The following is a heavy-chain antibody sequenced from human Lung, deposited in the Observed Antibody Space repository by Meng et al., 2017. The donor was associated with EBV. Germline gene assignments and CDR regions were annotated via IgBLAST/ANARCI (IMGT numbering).Heavy chain of an antibody. J-gene: IGHJ4*02. CDR1: GDTCTGHY. CDR2: IDPHNGGT. Sequence: QVPQAQSGAEVKKPRGSVKVSSQASGDTCTGHYTHWVRQAPGQGLEWMGWIDPHNGGTKYAEKFQGRVSMTKDTSISTVYMELSSLRSDDTAVYYCARVKERFGEVLAYWGQGTLVTVSS. V-gene: IGHV1-2*02. D-gene: IGHD3-10*01. CDR3: ARVKERFGEVLAY.